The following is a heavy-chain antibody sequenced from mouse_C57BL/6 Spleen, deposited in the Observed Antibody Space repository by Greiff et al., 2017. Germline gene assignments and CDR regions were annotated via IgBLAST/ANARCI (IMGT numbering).Heavy chain of an antibody. V-gene: IGHV1-55*01. CDR2: IYPGSGST. CDR1: GYTFTSYW. CDR3: ARWPPPYDYDAMDY. Sequence: QVHVKQPGAELVKPGASVKMSCKASGYTFTSYWITWVKQRPGQGLEWIGDIYPGSGSTNYNEKFKSKATLTVDTSSSTAYMQLSSLTSEDSAVYYCARWPPPYDYDAMDYWGQGTSVTVSS. J-gene: IGHJ4*01.